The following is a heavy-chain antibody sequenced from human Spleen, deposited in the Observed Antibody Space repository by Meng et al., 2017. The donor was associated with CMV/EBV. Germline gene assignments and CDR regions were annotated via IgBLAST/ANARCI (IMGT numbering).Heavy chain of an antibody. V-gene: IGHV1-3*01. CDR1: YA. CDR3: ARWGTTYFDIMTSYYLRKTHFDH. D-gene: IGHD3-9*01. Sequence: YAIPWVRQAPGKGLELMGWINSGNGDTKFSQKFQGRVSFSRDKFASTAHMELRRLRSEDTAVYYCARWGTTYFDIMTSYYLRKTHFDHWGQGTLVTVSS. J-gene: IGHJ4*02. CDR2: INSGNGDT.